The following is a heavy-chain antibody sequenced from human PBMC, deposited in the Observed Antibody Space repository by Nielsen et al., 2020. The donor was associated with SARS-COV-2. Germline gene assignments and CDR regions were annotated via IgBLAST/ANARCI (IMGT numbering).Heavy chain of an antibody. D-gene: IGHD3-10*01. CDR1: GGSFSGYY. Sequence: SETLSLTCAVYGGSFSGYYWSWIRQPPGKGLEWIGEINHSGSTNYNPSLKSRVTISVDTSKNQFSLKLSSVTAADTAVYYCALCRGVKGAIDYWGQGTLVTVSS. CDR3: ALCRGVKGAIDY. J-gene: IGHJ4*02. CDR2: INHSGST. V-gene: IGHV4-34*01.